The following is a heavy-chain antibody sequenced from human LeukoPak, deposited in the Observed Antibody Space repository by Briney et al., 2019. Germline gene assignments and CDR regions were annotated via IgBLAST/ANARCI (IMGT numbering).Heavy chain of an antibody. J-gene: IGHJ4*02. CDR2: ISSSSSYI. CDR1: GFTFSSYS. Sequence: GWSLRLSCAASGFTFSSYSMNWVRQAPGKGLEWVSSISSSSSYIYYADSVKGRFTISRDNAKNSLYLQMNSLRAEDTAVYYCAKGGYSYGSAVDYWGQGTLVTVSS. V-gene: IGHV3-21*01. CDR3: AKGGYSYGSAVDY. D-gene: IGHD5-18*01.